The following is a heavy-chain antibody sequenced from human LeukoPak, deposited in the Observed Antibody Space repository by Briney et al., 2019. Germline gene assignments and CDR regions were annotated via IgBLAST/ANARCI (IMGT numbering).Heavy chain of an antibody. CDR2: IYTSGST. J-gene: IGHJ5*02. D-gene: IGHD4-17*01. V-gene: IGHV4-61*02. CDR3: ARRLRLRRTWFDP. Sequence: SETLSLTCTVSGGSISSGSYYWSWIRQPAGEGLEWIGRIYTSGSTNYNPSLKSRVTISVDTSKNQFSLKLSSVTAADTAVYYCARRLRLRRTWFDPWGQGTLVTVSS. CDR1: GGSISSGSYY.